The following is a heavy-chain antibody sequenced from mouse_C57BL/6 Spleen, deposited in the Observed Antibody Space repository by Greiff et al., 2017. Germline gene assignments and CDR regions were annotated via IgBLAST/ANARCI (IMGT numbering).Heavy chain of an antibody. CDR1: GFTFTDYY. Sequence: EVQVVESGGGLVQPGGSLSLSCAASGFTFTDYYMSWVRQPPGKALEWLGFIRNKANGYTTEYSASVKGRFTISRDNSQSILYLQMNALRAEDSATYYCARYYYGSRNYFDYWGQGTTLTVSS. CDR3: ARYYYGSRNYFDY. V-gene: IGHV7-3*01. D-gene: IGHD1-1*01. J-gene: IGHJ2*01. CDR2: IRNKANGYTT.